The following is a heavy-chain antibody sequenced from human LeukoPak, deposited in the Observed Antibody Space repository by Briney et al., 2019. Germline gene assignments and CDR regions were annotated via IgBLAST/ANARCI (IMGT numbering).Heavy chain of an antibody. Sequence: GWSLRLSRVACGFSFRRYGMHWVRRAPGKGLEGMTFIRFDGSEKYYADSVKGEFTISRDNSKNTLFLQMSSLRPEDTAVYYCARDPGYDTSGYYYGYCDYWGLETLVTVSS. D-gene: IGHD3-22*01. CDR2: IRFDGSEK. J-gene: IGHJ4*02. CDR1: GFSFRRYG. V-gene: IGHV3-30*02. CDR3: ARDPGYDTSGYYYGYCDY.